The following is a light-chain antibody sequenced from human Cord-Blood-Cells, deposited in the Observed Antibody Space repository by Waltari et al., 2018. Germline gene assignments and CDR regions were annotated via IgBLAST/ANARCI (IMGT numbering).Light chain of an antibody. CDR3: CSYAGSYTYV. V-gene: IGLV2-11*01. CDR1: SSDVGGYNY. J-gene: IGLJ1*01. CDR2: DVS. Sequence: QSALTQPRSVSGSPGQSVTISCTGTSSDVGGYNYVSWYQQHPGKAPKLMIYDVSKRPSGVPYRFSGSKSVNTASLTFSGLQAEDEADYYCCSYAGSYTYVFGPGTKVTVL.